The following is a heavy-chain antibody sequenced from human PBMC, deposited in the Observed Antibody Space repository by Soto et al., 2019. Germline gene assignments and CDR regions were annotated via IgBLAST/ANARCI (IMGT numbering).Heavy chain of an antibody. J-gene: IGHJ6*02. CDR2: IYYSGNT. D-gene: IGHD3-22*01. Sequence: QVKLQESGPGLVKPSQTLSLTCTVSGGSISSGGYYWSWIRQHPGKGLEWIGYIYYSGNTYYNPSLKSRVTISIDTSKNQFSLKLSSVTAAATAVYYCAREGMNYNDSSGYCVRNGMDVWGQGTTVTVSS. V-gene: IGHV4-31*03. CDR1: GGSISSGGYY. CDR3: AREGMNYNDSSGYCVRNGMDV.